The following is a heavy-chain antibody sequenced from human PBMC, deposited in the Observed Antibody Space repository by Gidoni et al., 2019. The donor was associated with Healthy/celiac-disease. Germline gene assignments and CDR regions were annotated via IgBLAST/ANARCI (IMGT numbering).Heavy chain of an antibody. V-gene: IGHV1-69*02. J-gene: IGHJ5*02. Sequence: QVQLVQSGAEVKKPGSSVKVSCKASGGTFSSYTISWVRQAPGQGLEWRGRIIPILGIANYAQKFQGRVTITADKSTSTAYMELSSLRSEDTAVYYCARAGVVVTAYNWFDPWGQGTLVTVSS. CDR1: GGTFSSYT. CDR3: ARAGVVVTAYNWFDP. D-gene: IGHD2-21*02. CDR2: IIPILGIA.